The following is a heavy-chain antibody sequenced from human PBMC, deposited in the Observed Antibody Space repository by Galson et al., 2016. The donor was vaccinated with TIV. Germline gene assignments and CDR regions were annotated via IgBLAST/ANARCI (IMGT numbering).Heavy chain of an antibody. CDR2: IYYSGTT. V-gene: IGHV4-30-4*01. CDR1: TGDYY. CDR3: ARARRVARVVVAATGAAIDN. Sequence: TGDYYWMWIRQPPGKGLEWVGSIYYSGTTYYNPSLLSRVIVSVDTSKNQFSLKLSSVTAADTAVFYCARARRVARVVVAATGAAIDNWGRGTLVTVSS. J-gene: IGHJ4*02. D-gene: IGHD2-15*01.